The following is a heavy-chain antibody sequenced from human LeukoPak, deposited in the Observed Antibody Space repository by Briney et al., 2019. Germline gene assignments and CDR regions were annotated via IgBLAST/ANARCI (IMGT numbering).Heavy chain of an antibody. J-gene: IGHJ5*02. CDR1: GGSITSDNFY. CDR3: ARVNDCSRASCFTSWFDP. Sequence: SETLSLTCTVSGGSITSDNFYWGWIRQPPGKGLEWVGRVYYGGSPYYNPSLTSRVTMSVDTSENQFSLKLTSVTAADTAVYYCARVNDCSRASCFTSWFDPWGQGTLVTVSS. CDR2: VYYGGSP. D-gene: IGHD2-2*02. V-gene: IGHV4-39*07.